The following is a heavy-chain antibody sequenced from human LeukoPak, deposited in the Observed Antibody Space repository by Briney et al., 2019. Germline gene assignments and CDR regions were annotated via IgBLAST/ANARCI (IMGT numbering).Heavy chain of an antibody. D-gene: IGHD3-16*02. Sequence: TSSQTLSLTCTVSGGSISSGGYYWSCIPQPPGKGLEWIGYIYHSGTTYYNPSLKSRVTISVDRSKNQFSLKLSSVTAADTAVYYCTRGYLGELSRHFDYWGQGTLVTVSS. CDR1: GGSISSGGYY. J-gene: IGHJ4*02. CDR2: IYHSGTT. V-gene: IGHV4-30-2*01. CDR3: TRGYLGELSRHFDY.